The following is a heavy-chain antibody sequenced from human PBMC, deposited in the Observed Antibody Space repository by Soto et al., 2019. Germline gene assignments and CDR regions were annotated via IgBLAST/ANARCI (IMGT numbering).Heavy chain of an antibody. CDR2: IIPIFGTA. D-gene: IGHD2-15*01. CDR1: GGTFSSYA. V-gene: IGHV1-69*13. Sequence: GASVKVSCKASGGTFSSYAISWVRQAPGQGLEWMGGIIPIFGTANYAQKFQGRVTITADESTSTAYMELSSLRSEDTAVYYCARTDIVVVVAATPITWFDPWGQGTLVTVSS. J-gene: IGHJ5*02. CDR3: ARTDIVVVVAATPITWFDP.